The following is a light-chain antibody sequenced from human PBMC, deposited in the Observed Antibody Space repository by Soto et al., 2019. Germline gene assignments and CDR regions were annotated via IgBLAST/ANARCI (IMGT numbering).Light chain of an antibody. V-gene: IGKV1-5*03. CDR1: QTISSW. CDR3: QHYNSYSEA. J-gene: IGKJ1*01. Sequence: DIQMTQSPSTLSGSVGDRVTITCRASQTISSWLSWYQHKPGKAPKLLIYKASTLKSGVPSRFSGSGSGTEFTLTIISLQPDDFATYYCQHYNSYSEAFGQGTKVDIK. CDR2: KAS.